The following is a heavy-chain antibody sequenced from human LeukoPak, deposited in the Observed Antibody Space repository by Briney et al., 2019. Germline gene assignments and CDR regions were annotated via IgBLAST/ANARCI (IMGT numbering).Heavy chain of an antibody. CDR3: AREGPTPKYYDFWSGSYYYYGMDV. V-gene: IGHV1-8*01. CDR2: MNPNSGNT. D-gene: IGHD3-3*01. CDR1: GYTFTSYD. J-gene: IGHJ6*02. Sequence: GASVKVSCKASGYTFTSYDINWVRQATGQGLEWMGWMNPNSGNTSYAQKFQGRVTMTRNTSISTAYMELSSLRSEDTAVYYCAREGPTPKYYDFWSGSYYYYGMDVWGQGTTVTVSS.